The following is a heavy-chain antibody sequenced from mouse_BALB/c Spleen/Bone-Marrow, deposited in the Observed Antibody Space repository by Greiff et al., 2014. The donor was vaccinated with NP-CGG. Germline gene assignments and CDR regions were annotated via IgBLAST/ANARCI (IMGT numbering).Heavy chain of an antibody. CDR1: GYSFTDYN. J-gene: IGHJ3*01. CDR3: ARDGYYVGFAY. D-gene: IGHD2-3*01. Sequence: LVESGPELVKPGASVKVSCKASGYSFTDYNMYWVKQSHGKSLESIGYIDPYNGDTSYNQEFKGRATLTVDKSSNTAFMHLNSLTSEDSAVYYCARDGYYVGFAYWGQGTLVTVSA. CDR2: IDPYNGDT. V-gene: IGHV1S135*01.